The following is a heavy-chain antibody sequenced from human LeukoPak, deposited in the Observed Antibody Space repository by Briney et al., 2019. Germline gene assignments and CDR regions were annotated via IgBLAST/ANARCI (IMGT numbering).Heavy chain of an antibody. J-gene: IGHJ5*02. CDR1: GYTFTSFD. Sequence: GASVKVSCKASGYTFTSFDINWVRQATGQGPEWMGGIIPIFHTANYAQKFEGRVTITSDESTSTAYMELSSLRSEDTAVYYCARDGRRIAAAANWFDPWGQGTLVTVSS. CDR3: ARDGRRIAAAANWFDP. D-gene: IGHD6-13*01. CDR2: IIPIFHTA. V-gene: IGHV1-69*13.